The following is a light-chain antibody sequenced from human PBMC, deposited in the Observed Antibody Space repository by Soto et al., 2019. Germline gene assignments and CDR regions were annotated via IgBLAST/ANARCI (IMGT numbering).Light chain of an antibody. V-gene: IGLV2-14*01. Sequence: QSVLTQPASVSGSPGQSITISCTGTSSDVGGYNYVSWYQQHPGKAPKLMIYEVSNRPSGVSNRFSGSKSGNTASLTISGLQAEDEADYYCSSYTSSSNPVFGTGTTSPS. CDR3: SSYTSSSNPV. CDR1: SSDVGGYNY. J-gene: IGLJ1*01. CDR2: EVS.